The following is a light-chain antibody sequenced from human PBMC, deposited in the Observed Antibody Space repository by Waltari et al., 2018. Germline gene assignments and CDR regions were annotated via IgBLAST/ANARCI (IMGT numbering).Light chain of an antibody. V-gene: IGKV3-20*01. CDR1: QGVGKD. CDR2: HAS. CDR3: QKYDFLPAT. Sequence: EIVLTQSPGTLSLSPGERATLSCRASQGVGKDLAWYQQRPGQAPRLLRYHASIRATGIPDRFSGSGYGTDFSLTISRLEPEDFAVYYCQKYDFLPATFGQGTTVEIK. J-gene: IGKJ1*01.